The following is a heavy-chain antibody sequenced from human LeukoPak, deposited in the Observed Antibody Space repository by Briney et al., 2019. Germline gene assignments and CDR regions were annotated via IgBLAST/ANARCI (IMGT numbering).Heavy chain of an antibody. D-gene: IGHD3-22*01. CDR3: ARALRKGTIPRGYYYFDY. J-gene: IGHJ4*02. Sequence: ASVKVSCKASGYTFTSYDINWVRQAAGQGLEWMGWMNPNSGNTGYAQKFQGRVTMTRNTSISTAYMELSSLRSEDTAVYYCARALRKGTIPRGYYYFDYWGQGTLVTVSS. V-gene: IGHV1-8*01. CDR1: GYTFTSYD. CDR2: MNPNSGNT.